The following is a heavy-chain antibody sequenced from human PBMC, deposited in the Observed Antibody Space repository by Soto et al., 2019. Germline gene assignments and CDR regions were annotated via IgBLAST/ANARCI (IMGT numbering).Heavy chain of an antibody. CDR3: ARVRYDILTGYIYDY. Sequence: ASVKVSCKASGYTFTGYYMHWVRQAPGQGLEWMGWINPNSGGTNYAQKFQGWATMTRDTSISTAYMELSRLRSDDTAVYYCARVRYDILTGYIYDYWGQGTLVTVSS. CDR2: INPNSGGT. D-gene: IGHD3-9*01. CDR1: GYTFTGYY. V-gene: IGHV1-2*04. J-gene: IGHJ4*02.